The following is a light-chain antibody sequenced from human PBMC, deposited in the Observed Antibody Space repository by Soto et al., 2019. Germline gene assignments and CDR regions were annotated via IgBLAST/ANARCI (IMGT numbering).Light chain of an antibody. CDR3: QSYDISLSGRV. Sequence: QSVLTQPPSVSGAPGQRVTISCTGSSSNIGACHDVHWYQQLPGTAPKLPIYGNSNRPSGVPDRFSGSKSGPSAYLAITGLRAAEEEAYYCQSYDISLSGRVFGGGTKLTVL. J-gene: IGLJ3*02. CDR1: SSNIGACHD. V-gene: IGLV1-40*01. CDR2: GNS.